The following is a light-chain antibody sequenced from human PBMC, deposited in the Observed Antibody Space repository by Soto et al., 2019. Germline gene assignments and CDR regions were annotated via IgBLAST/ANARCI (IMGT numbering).Light chain of an antibody. CDR2: AAL. CDR3: QQSYSTLSIT. CDR1: ESIARH. V-gene: IGKV1-39*01. Sequence: DIQMTQSPSSLSASVGDRVTITCRASESIARHLNWYQQKPGKAPKLLIYAALSLQNGVSSRFRVGGSGTDFTLTISNLQAEDSATYYRQQSYSTLSITFGQGTRLEIK. J-gene: IGKJ5*01.